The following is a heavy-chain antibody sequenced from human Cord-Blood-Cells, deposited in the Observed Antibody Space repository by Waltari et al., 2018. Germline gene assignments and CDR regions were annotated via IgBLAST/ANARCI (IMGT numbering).Heavy chain of an antibody. J-gene: IGHJ5*02. V-gene: IGHV4-38-2*02. CDR2: IYHSGST. Sequence: QVQLQESGPGLVKPSETLSLTCTVSGYSISSGYYWGWLRQPPGKGLEWIGSIYHSGSTYYNPSLKSRVTISVDTPKNQFSLKLSSVTAADTAVYYCARGRVFVNWFDPWGQGTLVTVSS. CDR3: ARGRVFVNWFDP. D-gene: IGHD2-21*01. CDR1: GYSISSGYY.